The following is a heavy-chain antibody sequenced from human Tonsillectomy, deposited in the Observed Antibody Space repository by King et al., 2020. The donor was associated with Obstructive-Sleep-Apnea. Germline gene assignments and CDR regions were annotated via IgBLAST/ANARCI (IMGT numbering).Heavy chain of an antibody. J-gene: IGHJ4*02. CDR2: ISYDGSNK. D-gene: IGHD1-1*01. CDR1: GFSFSSYA. Sequence: VQLVESGGGVVQPGRSLRLSCAASGFSFSSYAMHWVRQAPGKGLEWVAVISYDGSNKYYADSVKGRFTVSRDNSKNTLYLQMSSLRTEDTAVYYCARDSSWNLSWYFDSWGQGTLVTVSS. CDR3: ARDSSWNLSWYFDS. V-gene: IGHV3-30-3*01.